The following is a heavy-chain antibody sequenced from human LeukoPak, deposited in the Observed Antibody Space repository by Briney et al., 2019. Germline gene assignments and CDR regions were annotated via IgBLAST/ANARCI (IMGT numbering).Heavy chain of an antibody. CDR2: IYSGGST. Sequence: PGGSLRLSCAASGFTVSSNYMGWVRQAPGKGLEWVSVIYSGGSTYYADSVKGRFTISRDNSKNTLYLQMNSLRAEDTAVYYCARDPISGRGSYNDYWGQGTLVTVSS. J-gene: IGHJ4*02. D-gene: IGHD1-26*01. CDR3: ARDPISGRGSYNDY. V-gene: IGHV3-66*01. CDR1: GFTVSSNY.